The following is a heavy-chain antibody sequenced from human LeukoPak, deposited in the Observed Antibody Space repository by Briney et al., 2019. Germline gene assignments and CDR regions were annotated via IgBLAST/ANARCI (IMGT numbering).Heavy chain of an antibody. D-gene: IGHD5-12*01. CDR3: VKESVAKGPFDY. Sequence: GRSLRLSCAASGFTFSSYGMHWVRQAPGKGLEWVAVISYDGSDKYHADSVKGRFTISRDNSENTLYLQMNSLRAEDTAVYYCVKESVAKGPFDYWGQGTLVTVSS. CDR1: GFTFSSYG. J-gene: IGHJ4*02. CDR2: ISYDGSDK. V-gene: IGHV3-30*18.